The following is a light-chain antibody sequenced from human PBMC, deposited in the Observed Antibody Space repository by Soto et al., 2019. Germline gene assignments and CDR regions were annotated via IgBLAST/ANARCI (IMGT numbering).Light chain of an antibody. V-gene: IGKV1-5*02. CDR2: DAS. CDR3: QQYTPNSRT. Sequence: DIQMTQSPSTLSASVGDRVTIICRASQSVSNWLAWYQQKPGKAPNLLIYDASSLESGVPSRFSGSGSGTEFTLTISSLQPDDFATYSCQQYTPNSRTFGQGTKVEIK. CDR1: QSVSNW. J-gene: IGKJ1*01.